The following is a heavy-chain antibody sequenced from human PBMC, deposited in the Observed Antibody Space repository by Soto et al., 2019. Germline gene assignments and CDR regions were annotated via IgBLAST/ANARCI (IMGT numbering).Heavy chain of an antibody. CDR2: IIRIFGTA. CDR3: ARVNGYDYVWGSYRPNYYYGMDV. Sequence: SVKVSGKASGGTFSSYAISWLRQAPGQGLEWMGGIIRIFGTANYAQKFQGRVTMTADESTSTAYMELSSLRSEDTAVYYCARVNGYDYVWGSYRPNYYYGMDVWGQGTTVTVSS. J-gene: IGHJ6*02. D-gene: IGHD3-16*02. V-gene: IGHV1-69*13. CDR1: GGTFSSYA.